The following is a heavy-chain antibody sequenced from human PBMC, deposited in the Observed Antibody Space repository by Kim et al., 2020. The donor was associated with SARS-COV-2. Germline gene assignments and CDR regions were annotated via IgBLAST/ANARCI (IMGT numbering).Heavy chain of an antibody. Sequence: ASVKVSCKTTGYNFKAYGISWVRRAPGQGLEWMGCISGYDGNTRHAQKFHGRLTMTADKLTSTAYMALRGLRSDDPAVYYCANTTQYDFPYFYSGIDVWG. CDR3: ANTTQYDFPYFYSGIDV. D-gene: IGHD3-16*01. V-gene: IGHV1-18*01. CDR2: ISGYDGNT. CDR1: GYNFKAYG. J-gene: IGHJ6*02.